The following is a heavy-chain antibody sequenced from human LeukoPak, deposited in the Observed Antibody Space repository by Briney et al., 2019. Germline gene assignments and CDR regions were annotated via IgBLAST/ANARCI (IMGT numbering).Heavy chain of an antibody. CDR2: ISSSSSYI. CDR1: GFTFSGYS. D-gene: IGHD5-12*01. Sequence: GGSLRLSCAASGFTFSGYSMNWVRQAPGKGLGWVSSISSSSSYIYYADSVKGRFTISRDNAKNSLYLQMNSLRAEDTAVYYCAPALSLYDYIYFDYWGQGTLVTVSS. J-gene: IGHJ4*02. V-gene: IGHV3-21*01. CDR3: APALSLYDYIYFDY.